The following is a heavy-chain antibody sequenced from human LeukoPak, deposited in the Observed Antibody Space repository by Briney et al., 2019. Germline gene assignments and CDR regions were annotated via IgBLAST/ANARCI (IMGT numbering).Heavy chain of an antibody. D-gene: IGHD6-13*01. V-gene: IGHV1-2*02. CDR2: INPNSGGT. Sequence: ASVKVSCKASVYTFTGYYMHWVRQAPGQGLEWMGWINPNSGGTNYAQKFQGRVTMTRDTSISTAYMELSRLRSDDTAVYYCARTYSSSWYWYYGMDVWGQGTTVTVSS. CDR3: ARTYSSSWYWYYGMDV. J-gene: IGHJ6*02. CDR1: VYTFTGYY.